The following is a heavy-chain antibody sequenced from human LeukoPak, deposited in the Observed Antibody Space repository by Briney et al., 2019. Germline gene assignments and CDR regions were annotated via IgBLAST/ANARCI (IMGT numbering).Heavy chain of an antibody. CDR3: AREGAVVRRNGAFDI. Sequence: SVKVSCKASVGTFSSYAISWVRQAPGQGLEWMGGIIPIFGTANYAQKFQGRVTITADESTSTAYMELSSLRSEDTAVYYCAREGAVVRRNGAFDIWGQGTMVTVSS. J-gene: IGHJ3*02. CDR2: IIPIFGTA. V-gene: IGHV1-69*01. D-gene: IGHD2-21*01. CDR1: VGTFSSYA.